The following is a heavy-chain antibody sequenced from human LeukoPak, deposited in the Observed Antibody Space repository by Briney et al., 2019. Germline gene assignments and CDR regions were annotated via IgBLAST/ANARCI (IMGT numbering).Heavy chain of an antibody. CDR3: ARDSPERGYSYGPLDNYFDY. V-gene: IGHV3-30*02. CDR1: GFIFSNHG. Sequence: GGSLRLSCTASGFIFSNHGMNWVRQAPGKGLEWVAFIRYDGRNKYYADSVKGRFTISRDNSKNTLYLQMNSLRAEDTAVYYCARDSPERGYSYGPLDNYFDYWGQGTLVTVSS. D-gene: IGHD5-18*01. J-gene: IGHJ4*02. CDR2: IRYDGRNK.